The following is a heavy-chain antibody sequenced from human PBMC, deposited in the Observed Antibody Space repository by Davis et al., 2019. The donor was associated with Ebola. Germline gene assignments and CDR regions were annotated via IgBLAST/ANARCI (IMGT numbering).Heavy chain of an antibody. J-gene: IGHJ4*02. CDR2: IIPIFGTA. CDR3: AGEVLGYCSGGSCFDY. V-gene: IGHV1-69*13. Sequence: SVKVSCKASGGTFSSYAISWVRQAPGQGLEWMGGIIPIFGTANYAQKFQGRVTITADESTSTAYMELSSLRSEDTAVYYCAGEVLGYCSGGSCFDYWGQGTLVTVPS. CDR1: GGTFSSYA. D-gene: IGHD2-15*01.